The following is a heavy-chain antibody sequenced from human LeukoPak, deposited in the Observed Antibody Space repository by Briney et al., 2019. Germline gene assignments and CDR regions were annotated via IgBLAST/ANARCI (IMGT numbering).Heavy chain of an antibody. Sequence: GGSLRLPCAASGFTVSSNYMSWVRQAPGKGLEWVAFIRYDGSNKDYADSVKGRFTISRDNSKNTLYLQMNSLRAEDTAVYYCAKVALNHGCSSTSCYMDYYYYYMDVWGKGTTVTVSS. CDR1: GFTVSSNY. J-gene: IGHJ6*03. CDR3: AKVALNHGCSSTSCYMDYYYYYMDV. V-gene: IGHV3-30*02. D-gene: IGHD2-2*02. CDR2: IRYDGSNK.